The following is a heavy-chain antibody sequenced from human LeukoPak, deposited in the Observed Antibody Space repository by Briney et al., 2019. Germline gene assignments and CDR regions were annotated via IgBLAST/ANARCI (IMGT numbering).Heavy chain of an antibody. CDR3: ARDPPEAVAGTNYYYGMDV. J-gene: IGHJ6*02. Sequence: SVKVSCKASGGTFSSYAISWVRQAPGQGLEWMGRIIPILGIANYAQKFQGRVTITADKSTSTAYMELSSLRSEDTAVYYCARDPPEAVAGTNYYYGMDVWGQGTTVTVSS. D-gene: IGHD6-19*01. CDR1: GGTFSSYA. V-gene: IGHV1-69*04. CDR2: IIPILGIA.